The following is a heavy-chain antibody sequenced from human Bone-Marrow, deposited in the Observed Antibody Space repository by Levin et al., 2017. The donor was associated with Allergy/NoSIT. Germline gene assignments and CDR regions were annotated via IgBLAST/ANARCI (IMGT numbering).Heavy chain of an antibody. CDR2: IIPIFGTA. CDR1: GGTFSSYA. Sequence: KISCKASGGTFSSYAISWVRQAPGQGLEWMGGIIPIFGTANYAQKFQGRVTITADESTSTAYMELSSLRSEDTAVYYCATYCSGGSCPNSDWGQGTLVTVSS. D-gene: IGHD2-15*01. V-gene: IGHV1-69*01. CDR3: ATYCSGGSCPNSD. J-gene: IGHJ4*02.